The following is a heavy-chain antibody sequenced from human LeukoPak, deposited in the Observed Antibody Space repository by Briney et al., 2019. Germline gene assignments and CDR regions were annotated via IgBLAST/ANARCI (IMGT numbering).Heavy chain of an antibody. D-gene: IGHD5-24*01. J-gene: IGHJ3*02. CDR2: ISSDGSDK. V-gene: IGHV3-30*03. Sequence: GGSLRLFCADSVFIFRKYYTQCVPQASGKGLEWVAFISSDGSDKNYADSVKGRFTISRDNSKNTVYLEMNSLRAEDTAVYYCVIVYVDGYTWWDVCFDIWGPGTMVTVSS. CDR1: VFIFRKYY. CDR3: VIVYVDGYTWWDVCFDI.